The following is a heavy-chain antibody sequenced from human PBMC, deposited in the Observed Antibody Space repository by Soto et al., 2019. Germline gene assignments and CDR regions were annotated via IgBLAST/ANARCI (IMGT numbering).Heavy chain of an antibody. J-gene: IGHJ6*02. CDR3: ARDFYGSTTSAYYYYGMDV. CDR2: IYASGST. V-gene: IGHV4-4*07. CDR1: GGSISSYY. D-gene: IGHD2-2*01. Sequence: SETLSLTCTVSGGSISSYYWSWIRQPAGKGLELIGRIYASGSTNYNPSLKSRVSMSVDTSKNQFSLELTSVTAADTAVYYCARDFYGSTTSAYYYYGMDVWGQGTTVTVSS.